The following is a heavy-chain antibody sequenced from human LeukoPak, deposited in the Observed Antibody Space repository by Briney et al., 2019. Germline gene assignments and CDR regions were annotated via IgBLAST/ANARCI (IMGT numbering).Heavy chain of an antibody. Sequence: PSETLSLTCTVSGGSISSSSFYWGWIRQPPGKGLEWIGSIYYSGSTYYNPFLKSRVTISVGTSKNEFSLRLSSVTAADTAVYYCAHFRGGAFDFWGRGTMATVSS. J-gene: IGHJ3*01. CDR3: AHFRGGAFDF. CDR1: GGSISSSSFY. CDR2: IYYSGST. V-gene: IGHV4-39*01. D-gene: IGHD3-16*01.